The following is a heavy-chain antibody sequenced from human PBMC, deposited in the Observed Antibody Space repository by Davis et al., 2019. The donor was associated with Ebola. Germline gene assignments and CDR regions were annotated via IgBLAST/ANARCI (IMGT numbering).Heavy chain of an antibody. Sequence: SETLSLTCTVSGYSISTYYWSWIRQPAGKGLEWIGRVYKSGSTKYNSSLKSRVTMSVDTSKNQLSLRMTSVTAADTAVYFCARQKGFRTPFDYWGQGTLVTVSS. V-gene: IGHV4-4*07. CDR2: VYKSGST. CDR1: GYSISTYY. CDR3: ARQKGFRTPFDY. J-gene: IGHJ4*02. D-gene: IGHD1-14*01.